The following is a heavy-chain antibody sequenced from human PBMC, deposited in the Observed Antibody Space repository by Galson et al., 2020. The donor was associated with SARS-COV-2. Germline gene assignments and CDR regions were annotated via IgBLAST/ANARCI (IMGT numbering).Heavy chain of an antibody. V-gene: IGHV4-59*01. CDR1: DGPMSSYY. CDR2: ISYSGRA. D-gene: IGHD4-17*01. Sequence: ETSETLSLTCSVSDGPMSSYYWSWIRQPPGKGLEWIGYISYSGRAHYNPSLRSRVTISVDLSKNQFSLKVTSVTAAVTSVYYCARDPAPLYGDNYYYGMDVWGRGTTVTVSS. CDR3: ARDPAPLYGDNYYYGMDV. J-gene: IGHJ6*02.